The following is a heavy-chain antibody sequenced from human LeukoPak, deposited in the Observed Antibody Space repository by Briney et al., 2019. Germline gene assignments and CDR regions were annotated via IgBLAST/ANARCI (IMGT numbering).Heavy chain of an antibody. D-gene: IGHD1-26*01. Sequence: SETPSLTCAVYGGSFSGYYWSWIRQPPGKGLEWIGEINHSGSTNYNPSLKSRVTISVDTSKNQFSLKLSSVTVADTAVYYCASARELPSLDPPGDYWGQGTLVTVSS. J-gene: IGHJ4*02. CDR2: INHSGST. V-gene: IGHV4-34*01. CDR1: GGSFSGYY. CDR3: ASARELPSLDPPGDY.